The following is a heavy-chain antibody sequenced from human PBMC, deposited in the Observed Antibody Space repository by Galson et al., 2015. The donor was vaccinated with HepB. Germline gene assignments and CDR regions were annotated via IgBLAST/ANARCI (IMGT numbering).Heavy chain of an antibody. V-gene: IGHV1-18*01. CDR2: ISGYDVNV. D-gene: IGHD5-24*01. J-gene: IGHJ4*02. Sequence: SVKVSCKASGYTFSRFSISWLRQAPGQGLEWMGWISGYDVNVRYAQKFQGRLTMTTDTSTSTAHLDLRSLRSDDSAVYYCSRGGLATIGGPTFVYWGQGTLVTVSS. CDR1: GYTFSRFS. CDR3: SRGGLATIGGPTFVY.